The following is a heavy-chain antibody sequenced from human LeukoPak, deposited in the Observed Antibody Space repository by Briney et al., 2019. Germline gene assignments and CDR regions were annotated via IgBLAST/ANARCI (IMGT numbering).Heavy chain of an antibody. V-gene: IGHV3-7*01. CDR1: GLTFSSYW. D-gene: IGHD6-13*01. Sequence: PGGSLRLSCAASGLTFSSYWMSWVRQAPGKGLEWVANINQDGSEIYYVDSVKGRFTISRDNAKNSLHLQMYSLRADDTAVYYCARDWVRSSCTDWGQGTLVTVSS. CDR3: ARDWVRSSCTD. CDR2: INQDGSEI. J-gene: IGHJ4*02.